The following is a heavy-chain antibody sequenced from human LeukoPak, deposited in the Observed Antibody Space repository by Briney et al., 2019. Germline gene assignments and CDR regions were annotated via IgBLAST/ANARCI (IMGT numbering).Heavy chain of an antibody. CDR3: ARGRWLPNAFDI. D-gene: IGHD5-24*01. J-gene: IGHJ3*02. CDR2: IYYSGRI. V-gene: IGHV4-59*01. CDR1: GDSINSYY. Sequence: SETLSLTCTVSGDSINSYYWNWIRQPPGNGLEWMGYIYYSGRIDSNPSLTSRVTISVDPSKHQFSMKLKSVSAADTAVYFCARGRWLPNAFDIWGQGTMVTVFS.